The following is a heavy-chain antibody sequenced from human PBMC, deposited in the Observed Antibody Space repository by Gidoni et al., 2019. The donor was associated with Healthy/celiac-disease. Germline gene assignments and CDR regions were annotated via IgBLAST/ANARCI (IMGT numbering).Heavy chain of an antibody. CDR2: ISYDGSNK. CDR3: AKDLILWFREWIDY. J-gene: IGHJ4*02. Sequence: QVQLVESGGGVVQPGRSLRLSCAASGFTFSSYGMHWVRQAPGQGLEWVAVISYDGSNKYYADSVKGRFTISRDNSKNTLYLQMNSLRAEDTAVYYCAKDLILWFREWIDYWGQGTLVTVSS. V-gene: IGHV3-30*18. CDR1: GFTFSSYG. D-gene: IGHD3-10*01.